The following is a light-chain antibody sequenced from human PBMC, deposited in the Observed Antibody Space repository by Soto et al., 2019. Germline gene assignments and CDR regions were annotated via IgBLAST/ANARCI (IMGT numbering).Light chain of an antibody. CDR3: CSYAGSNTYV. Sequence: SALSQPASVSRSPGQSITLSCPGTSSDVGSYSLVSWYQQHPGKAPKLMIYEVSKRPSGVSNRFSGSKSGDTASLTISGLQAEDEADYYCCSYAGSNTYVFGTGTKVTVL. J-gene: IGLJ1*01. V-gene: IGLV2-23*02. CDR1: SSDVGSYSL. CDR2: EVS.